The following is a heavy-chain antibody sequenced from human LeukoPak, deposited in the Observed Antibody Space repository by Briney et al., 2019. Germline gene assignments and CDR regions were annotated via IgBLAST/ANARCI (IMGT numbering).Heavy chain of an antibody. CDR2: ISYDGSNK. CDR3: ARAIEFGELQGFDY. V-gene: IGHV3-30-3*01. CDR1: GGSISSSSYY. Sequence: LSLTCTVSGGSISSSSYYWGWVRQAPGKGLEWVAVISYDGSNKYYADSVKGRFTISRDNSKNTLYLQMNSLRAEDTAVYYCARAIEFGELQGFDYWGQGTLVTVSS. D-gene: IGHD3-10*01. J-gene: IGHJ4*02.